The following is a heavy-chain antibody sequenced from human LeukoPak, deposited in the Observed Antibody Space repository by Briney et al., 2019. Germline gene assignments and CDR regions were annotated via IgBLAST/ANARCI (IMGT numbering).Heavy chain of an antibody. Sequence: GGSLRLSCAASGFTFSGHYMDWVRQAPGKGLEWVGRSKNKANSYITQYAAFVQGRFTISRDDSKNSLYLQINSLKTEDTAVYYCARDDGGQGDYWGQGTLVTVSS. J-gene: IGHJ4*02. D-gene: IGHD2-15*01. CDR1: GFTFSGHY. CDR3: ARDDGGQGDY. V-gene: IGHV3-72*01. CDR2: SKNKANSYIT.